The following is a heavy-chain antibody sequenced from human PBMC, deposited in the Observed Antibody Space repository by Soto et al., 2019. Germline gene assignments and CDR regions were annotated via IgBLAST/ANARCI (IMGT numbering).Heavy chain of an antibody. J-gene: IGHJ4*02. CDR1: GFTVSSSY. Sequence: GGSLRLSCAASGFTVSSSYMSWVRQAPGKGLEWVSVIYSGGSTYYADSVKGRFTISRHNSKNTLYLQMNSLRAEDTAVYYCARVGGSGWLGFDYWGQGTLVTVSS. V-gene: IGHV3-53*04. CDR3: ARVGGSGWLGFDY. D-gene: IGHD6-19*01. CDR2: IYSGGST.